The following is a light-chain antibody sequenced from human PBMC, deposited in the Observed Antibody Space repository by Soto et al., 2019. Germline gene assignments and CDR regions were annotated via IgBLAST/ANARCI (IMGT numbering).Light chain of an antibody. Sequence: EIVMTQSPATLSVSPGERATLSCRASQSVSSNLAWYQQKPGQAPRLLIYGASTRATGIPARFSGSRSGTEFTLTISSLQSEDFAVYYCQQYNNWPALTFSGGTKVEIK. CDR1: QSVSSN. CDR2: GAS. V-gene: IGKV3-15*01. J-gene: IGKJ4*01. CDR3: QQYNNWPALT.